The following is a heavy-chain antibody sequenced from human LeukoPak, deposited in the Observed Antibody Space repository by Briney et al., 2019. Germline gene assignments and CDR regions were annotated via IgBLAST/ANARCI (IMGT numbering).Heavy chain of an antibody. J-gene: IGHJ4*02. CDR1: GFTFSSNW. CDR2: INHDGSEK. Sequence: GGSLRLSCAVSGFTFSSNWMGWVRQAPGKGLEWVANINHDGSEKYHVDSVKGRFTISRDNAKNSLFLQMNSLRAEDTAVYYCARSRAGLDHWGQGTLVTVSS. CDR3: ARSRAGLDH. V-gene: IGHV3-7*01. D-gene: IGHD5-24*01.